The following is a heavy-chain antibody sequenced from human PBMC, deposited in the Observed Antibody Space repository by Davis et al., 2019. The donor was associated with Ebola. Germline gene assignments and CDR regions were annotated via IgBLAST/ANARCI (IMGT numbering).Heavy chain of an antibody. V-gene: IGHV4-4*07. J-gene: IGHJ6*03. Sequence: ESLKISCTVSGGSTSSYYWSWIRQPAGKGLEWIGRVYTSGDTNYNPSLKSRVTMSVDTSKNQFSLELTSVPAADTAVYFCARDSLYSNNWDYYYMDVWGKGTTVTVSS. CDR1: GGSTSSYY. CDR3: ARDSLYSNNWDYYYMDV. CDR2: VYTSGDT. D-gene: IGHD6-13*01.